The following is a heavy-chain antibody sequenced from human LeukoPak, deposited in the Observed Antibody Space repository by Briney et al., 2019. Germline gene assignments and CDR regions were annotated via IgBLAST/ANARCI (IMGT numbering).Heavy chain of an antibody. CDR1: GYDFSDKV. D-gene: IGHD3-3*01. J-gene: IGHJ5*02. V-gene: IGHV1-2*02. Sequence: GASVKVSCKTSGYDFSDKVIHWVRQAPGQGLEWMGWINPYTGATRNAQRFQGRVNMASDTSVTTVYLDLRGLTYDDTAVYYCATDPQSQFGRSAYYWNYLDPWGQGSLVIVSS. CDR3: ATDPQSQFGRSAYYWNYLDP. CDR2: INPYTGAT.